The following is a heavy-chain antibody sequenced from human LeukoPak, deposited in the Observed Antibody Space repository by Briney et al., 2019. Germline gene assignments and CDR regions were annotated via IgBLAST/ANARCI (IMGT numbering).Heavy chain of an antibody. V-gene: IGHV3-30*02. CDR2: IHYDGSIK. CDR3: AKDRNYYDSSGSDY. J-gene: IGHJ4*02. Sequence: GGSLRLSCAASGFTFSSYAMHWVRQAPGKGLEWVALIHYDGSIKYYADSVRGRFTISRDNSKNTLYLQMNSLRAEDTAVYYCAKDRNYYDSSGSDYWGQGTLVTVSS. CDR1: GFTFSSYA. D-gene: IGHD3-22*01.